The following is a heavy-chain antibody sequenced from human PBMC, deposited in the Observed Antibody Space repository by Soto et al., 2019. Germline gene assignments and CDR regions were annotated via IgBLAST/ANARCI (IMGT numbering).Heavy chain of an antibody. Sequence: GASVKVSCKASGVTFSSYAISWVRQAPGQGLEWMGGIIPIFGTANYAQKFQGRVTITADKSTSTAYMELSSLRSEDTAVYYCARDRGCSGTSCYSGYYYYYGMDVWGQGTTVTVSS. CDR1: GVTFSSYA. J-gene: IGHJ6*02. CDR3: ARDRGCSGTSCYSGYYYYYGMDV. CDR2: IIPIFGTA. D-gene: IGHD2-2*02. V-gene: IGHV1-69*06.